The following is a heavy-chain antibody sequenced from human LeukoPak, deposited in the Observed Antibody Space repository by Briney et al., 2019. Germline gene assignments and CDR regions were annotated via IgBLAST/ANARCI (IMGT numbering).Heavy chain of an antibody. CDR1: GFSFSSYA. Sequence: PGGSLRLSCAASGFSFSSYAMSWVRQAPGKGLEWVSSLSGSGVSTYYTDSVKGRFTISRDNSKNTLYLQMNSLRAADTAVYYCAKDGQGVFTDAFDIWGQGTMVTVSS. CDR2: LSGSGVST. J-gene: IGHJ3*02. V-gene: IGHV3-23*01. CDR3: AKDGQGVFTDAFDI. D-gene: IGHD3-16*01.